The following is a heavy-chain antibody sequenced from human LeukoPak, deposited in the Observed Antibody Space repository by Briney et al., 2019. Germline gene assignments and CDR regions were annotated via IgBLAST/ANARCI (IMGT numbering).Heavy chain of an antibody. CDR3: ARINSSSSPHFDY. Sequence: GTSLRLSCEASGFIFNHYALHWVRQAPHKGLEWVAVIWSDGTNRYYADSVKGRFSIFRDDSQKRVFLQMNSLRAEDTAVYYCARINSSSSPHFDYWGQGTLVTVSS. CDR2: IWSDGTNR. CDR1: GFIFNHYA. D-gene: IGHD6-6*01. V-gene: IGHV3-33*01. J-gene: IGHJ4*02.